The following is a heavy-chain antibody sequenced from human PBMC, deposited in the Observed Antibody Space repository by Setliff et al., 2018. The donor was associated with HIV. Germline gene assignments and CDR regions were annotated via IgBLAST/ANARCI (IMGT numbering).Heavy chain of an antibody. V-gene: IGHV4-59*01. Sequence: PSETLSLTCTVSIDSISSYYWSWIRQPPGKGLEWIGYIYTSGSTKYNPSLKSRVTISLDTSKNQFSLNLSSVTAADTAVYYCARGEEDDTFDIWGHGPMVTVSS. CDR1: IDSISSYY. CDR2: IYTSGST. J-gene: IGHJ3*02. CDR3: ARGEEDDTFDI.